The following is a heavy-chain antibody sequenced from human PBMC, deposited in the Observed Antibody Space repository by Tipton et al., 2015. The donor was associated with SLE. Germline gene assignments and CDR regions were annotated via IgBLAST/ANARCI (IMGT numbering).Heavy chain of an antibody. CDR3: CHRGRWQQPGPFDV. CDR2: INQDGSDK. D-gene: IGHD5-24*01. CDR1: GFTFSDYW. J-gene: IGHJ3*01. V-gene: IGHV3-7*01. Sequence: GSLRLSCVPSGFTFSDYWLSWVRQAPGKGLEWVANINQDGSDKDYLESVKGRFTISRGNARKLLYLDMYGLRADDTALYYCCHRGRWQQPGPFDVWGQGTMVTVSS.